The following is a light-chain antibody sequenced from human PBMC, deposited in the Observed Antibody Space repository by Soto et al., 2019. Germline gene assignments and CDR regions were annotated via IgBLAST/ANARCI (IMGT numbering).Light chain of an antibody. CDR3: QQYGSSLT. CDR1: QSVSSY. V-gene: IGKV3-20*01. Sequence: IGVSQSPATLSLSPGERATLSCRASQSVSSYLAWYQQKPGQAPRLLIYDASNRATGIPARFSGSGSGTDFSLTISRLEPEDFAVYYCQQYGSSLTFGGGTKV. CDR2: DAS. J-gene: IGKJ4*01.